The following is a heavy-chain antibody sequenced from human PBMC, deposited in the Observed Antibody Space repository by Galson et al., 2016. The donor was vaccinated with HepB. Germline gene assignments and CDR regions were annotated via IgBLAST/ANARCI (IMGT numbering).Heavy chain of an antibody. J-gene: IGHJ1*01. D-gene: IGHD3-22*01. CDR1: GYSVNELS. CDR3: AADLLDRGYYPAEFFQY. CDR2: FNVADDER. V-gene: IGHV1-24*01. Sequence: SVKVSCKVSGYSVNELSIHWVRQAPGEGLEWMGGFNVADDERVFAQKFQGRLTMSEDSSTDTAYMELISVRSEDTAVYYCAADLLDRGYYPAEFFQYWDQGTLVTVSS.